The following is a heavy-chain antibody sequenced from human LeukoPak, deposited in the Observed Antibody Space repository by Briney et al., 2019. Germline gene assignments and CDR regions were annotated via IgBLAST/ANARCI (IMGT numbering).Heavy chain of an antibody. CDR1: GFPFSFFE. V-gene: IGHV3-48*03. CDR2: IASSGRTR. Sequence: GGPLRLSCAVSGFPFSFFEINWVRQAPGKGLEWVSNIASSGRTRYYADSVKGRFSISRDNAKNSLYLQMNTLRVEDTGVYYCALLAVASDFDYWGQGALVTVSS. D-gene: IGHD6-19*01. CDR3: ALLAVASDFDY. J-gene: IGHJ4*02.